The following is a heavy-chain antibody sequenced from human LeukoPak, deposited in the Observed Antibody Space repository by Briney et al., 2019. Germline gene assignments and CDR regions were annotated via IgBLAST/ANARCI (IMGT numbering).Heavy chain of an antibody. CDR3: ARGGRPLLLRARVAFDI. CDR1: GFTFSSYE. Sequence: GGSLRLSCAASGFTFSSYEMNWVRQAPGKGLEWVSYISSSGSTIYYADSVKGRFTISRDNAKNSLYLQMNSLRAEDTAVYYCARGGRPLLLRARVAFDIWGQGTMVTVSS. V-gene: IGHV3-48*03. D-gene: IGHD2-15*01. CDR2: ISSSGSTI. J-gene: IGHJ3*02.